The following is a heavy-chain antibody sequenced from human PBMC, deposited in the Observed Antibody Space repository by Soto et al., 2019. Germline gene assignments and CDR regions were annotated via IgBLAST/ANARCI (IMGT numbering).Heavy chain of an antibody. CDR3: ARSPNYYDRLDP. D-gene: IGHD3-22*01. J-gene: IGHJ5*02. CDR1: GYSVSSNSAA. Sequence: PSHTLSLTGAISGYSVSSNSAAWNGIRQSPSRGLEWLGRTYYRSKWYNDYAVSVKSRITINPDTSKNQFSLQLNSVTPEDTAVYYCARSPNYYDRLDPWGQGTLVTVSS. CDR2: TYYRSKWYN. V-gene: IGHV6-1*01.